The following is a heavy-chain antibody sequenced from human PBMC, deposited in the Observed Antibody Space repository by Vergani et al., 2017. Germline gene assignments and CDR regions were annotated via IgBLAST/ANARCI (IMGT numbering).Heavy chain of an antibody. CDR1: GYTFTSYY. Sequence: QVQLVQSGAEVKKPGASVKVSCKASGYTFTSYYIHWVRQAPGQGLEWMGIINPSGGSTSYAQRFQGRVTMTRDTSTSTVYMALSSLRSEDTAVYYCARVQNNWNYDPFDYWGQGTLVTVSS. V-gene: IGHV1-46*01. CDR3: ARVQNNWNYDPFDY. D-gene: IGHD1-7*01. CDR2: INPSGGST. J-gene: IGHJ4*02.